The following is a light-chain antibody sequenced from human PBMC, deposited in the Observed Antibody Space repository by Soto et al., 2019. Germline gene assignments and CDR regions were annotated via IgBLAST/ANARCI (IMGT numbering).Light chain of an antibody. CDR1: SSNIGSNY. J-gene: IGLJ1*01. V-gene: IGLV1-47*01. CDR2: RNN. CDR3: AAWDDSLSGSYV. Sequence: QSVLTQPPSASGTPGQRVTISCSGSSSNIGSNYVYWYQQLPGTAPKLLMYRNNKRPSGVPDRFSGSKSGTSASLAISGLRYEDEADYYCAAWDDSLSGSYVFGTGTKLTVL.